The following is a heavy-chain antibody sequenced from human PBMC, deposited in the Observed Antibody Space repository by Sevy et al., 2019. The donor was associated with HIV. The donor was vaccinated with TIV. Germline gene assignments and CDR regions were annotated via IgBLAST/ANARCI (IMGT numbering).Heavy chain of an antibody. Sequence: ASVKVSCKASGGTFSSYAISWVRQAPGQGLEWMGGIIPIFGTANYAQKFQGRVTITADESTSTAYMELSSLRSEDTAVYYCARSTYYYDSSGYYCAGGFDYWGQGTLVTVSS. CDR2: IIPIFGTA. D-gene: IGHD3-22*01. CDR1: GGTFSSYA. J-gene: IGHJ4*02. CDR3: ARSTYYYDSSGYYCAGGFDY. V-gene: IGHV1-69*13.